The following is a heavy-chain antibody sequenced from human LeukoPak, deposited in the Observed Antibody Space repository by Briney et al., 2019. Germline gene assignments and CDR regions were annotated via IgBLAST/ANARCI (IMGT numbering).Heavy chain of an antibody. CDR2: LSGSGGDT. CDR1: GFTFSRYG. J-gene: IGHJ4*02. Sequence: PGGSLRLSCAASGFTFSRYGMSWVRQAPGKGLEWVSALSGSGGDTYYADSVKGRFTISRDNSKSTQYLQMNSLRPEDAAVYRCGSGATSNPTAPQDHWGQGTLVTVSS. V-gene: IGHV3-23*01. D-gene: IGHD1-26*01. CDR3: GSGATSNPTAPQDH.